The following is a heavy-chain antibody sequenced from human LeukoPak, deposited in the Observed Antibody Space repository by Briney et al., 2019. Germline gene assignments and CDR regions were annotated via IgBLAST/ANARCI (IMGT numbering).Heavy chain of an antibody. V-gene: IGHV3-49*04. CDR1: GFTFGDNA. J-gene: IGHJ6*03. Sequence: GGSLRLSCTASGFTFGDNAMSWVRQAPGKGLEWVGFIRSKAYGGTTEYAASVKGRFTISRDDSKSIAYLQMNSLKTGDTAVYYCTRDPTHRRVYYYYYMDVWGKGTTVTVSS. CDR3: TRDPTHRRVYYYYYMDV. CDR2: IRSKAYGGTT.